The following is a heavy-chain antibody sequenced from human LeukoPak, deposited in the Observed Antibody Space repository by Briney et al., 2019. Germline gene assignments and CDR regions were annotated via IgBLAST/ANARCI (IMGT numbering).Heavy chain of an antibody. V-gene: IGHV3-30*18. Sequence: GGSLRLSCAASGFTFSSYAMSWVRQAPGKGLEWVAVISYDGSNKYYADSVKGRFTISRDNSKNTLYLQMNSLRAEDTAVYYCAKGVPGSYYNGGGFDYWGQGTLVTVSS. J-gene: IGHJ4*02. CDR2: ISYDGSNK. CDR3: AKGVPGSYYNGGGFDY. CDR1: GFTFSSYA. D-gene: IGHD3-10*01.